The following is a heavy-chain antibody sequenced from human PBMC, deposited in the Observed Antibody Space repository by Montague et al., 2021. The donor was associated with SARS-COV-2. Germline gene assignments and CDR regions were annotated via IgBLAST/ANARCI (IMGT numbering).Heavy chain of an antibody. V-gene: IGHV3-30*18. CDR3: RKRWGDVDYLDF. CDR1: GFTFNFYG. D-gene: IGHD3-16*01. J-gene: IGHJ4*02. CDR2: LSSDGNYK. Sequence: SLRLSCAASGFTFNFYGLHWVRQTPGKGLEWVAHLSSDGNYKYYADSGKGRFTISRDTAKNTLYLKMNSLRVDDTAVYYCRKRWGDVDYLDFWGQGTLVTVSS.